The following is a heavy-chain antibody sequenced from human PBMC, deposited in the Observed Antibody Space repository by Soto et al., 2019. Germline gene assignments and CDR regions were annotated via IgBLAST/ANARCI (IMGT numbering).Heavy chain of an antibody. D-gene: IGHD6-19*01. CDR1: GYTFTSYY. CDR3: ARVLIPRGIAVAGTWGPGADY. V-gene: IGHV1-46*03. Sequence: QVQLVQSGAEVKKPGASVKVSCKASGYTFTSYYMHWVRQAPGQGLEWMGIINPSGGSTSYAQKFQGRVNMTRDTSTSTVYMELSSLRSEDTAVYYCARVLIPRGIAVAGTWGPGADYWGQGTLVTVSS. CDR2: INPSGGST. J-gene: IGHJ4*02.